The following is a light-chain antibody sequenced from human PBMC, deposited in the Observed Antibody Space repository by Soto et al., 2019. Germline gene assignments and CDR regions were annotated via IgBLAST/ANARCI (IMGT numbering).Light chain of an antibody. CDR2: DVS. CDR3: SSYTSSSTPGVV. CDR1: SSDVGGYNY. V-gene: IGLV2-14*01. Sequence: QSALTQPASVSGSPGQSITISCTGTSSDVGGYNYVSWYQQHPGKAPKLMIYDVSNRPSGVSNRFSGSKSGNTASLTISGLHAEDEADYYCSSYTSSSTPGVVFGGGTQLTVL. J-gene: IGLJ2*01.